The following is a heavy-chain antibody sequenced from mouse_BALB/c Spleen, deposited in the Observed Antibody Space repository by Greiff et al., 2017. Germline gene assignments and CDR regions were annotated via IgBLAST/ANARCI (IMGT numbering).Heavy chain of an antibody. Sequence: EVQGVESGGGLVKPGGSLKLSCAASGFTFSDYYMYWVRQTPEKRLEWVATISDGGSYTYYPDSVKGRFTISRDNAKNNLYLQMSSLKSEDTAMYYCARDPSWGQGTLVTVSA. CDR1: GFTFSDYY. CDR2: ISDGGSYT. V-gene: IGHV5-4*02. CDR3: ARDPS. J-gene: IGHJ3*01.